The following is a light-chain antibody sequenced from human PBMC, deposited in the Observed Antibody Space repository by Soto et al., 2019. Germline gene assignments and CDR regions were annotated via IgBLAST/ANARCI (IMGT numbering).Light chain of an antibody. J-gene: IGLJ2*01. CDR3: GSYTSSSTLV. CDR2: EVS. Sequence: QSVLTQPASVSGSPGQSITISCTGTSSDVGGNYNYVSWYQQHPGKAPKLMIYEVSNRPSGVSSRFSGSKSGNTASLTISGLQAEDAADYYCGSYTSSSTLVFGGGTKLTVL. CDR1: SSDVGGNYNY. V-gene: IGLV2-14*01.